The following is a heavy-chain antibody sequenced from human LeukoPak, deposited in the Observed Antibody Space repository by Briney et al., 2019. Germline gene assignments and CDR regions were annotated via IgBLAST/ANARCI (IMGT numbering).Heavy chain of an antibody. D-gene: IGHD3/OR15-3a*01. CDR1: GGSISSSSYY. V-gene: IGHV4-39*01. CDR2: IYYSGST. CDR3: ARHFWAGTNAFDI. Sequence: PSETLSLTCTVSGGSISSSSYYWGWLRQPPGKGLEWIGSIYYSGSTYYNPSLKSRVTISVDPSKNQFSLKLSSVTAADTVVYYCARHFWAGTNAFDIWGQGTMVTVSS. J-gene: IGHJ3*02.